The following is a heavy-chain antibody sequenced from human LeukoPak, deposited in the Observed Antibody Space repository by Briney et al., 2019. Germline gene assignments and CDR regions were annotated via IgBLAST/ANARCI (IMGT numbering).Heavy chain of an antibody. D-gene: IGHD2-15*01. V-gene: IGHV3-30-3*01. Sequence: GGSLRLSCAASGFTFSSYTMNWVRQAPGKGLEWVAVISYDGSNKYYADSVKGRFTISRDNSKNTLYLQMNSLRAEDTAVYYCARASRYCSGGSCQKYWGQGTLVTVSS. CDR2: ISYDGSNK. CDR3: ARASRYCSGGSCQKY. CDR1: GFTFSSYT. J-gene: IGHJ4*02.